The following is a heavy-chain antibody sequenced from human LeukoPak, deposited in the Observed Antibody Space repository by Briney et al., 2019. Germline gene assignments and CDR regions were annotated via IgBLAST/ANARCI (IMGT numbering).Heavy chain of an antibody. J-gene: IGHJ3*02. Sequence: SETLSLTCAVYGGSFSGYYWSWIRQPPGKGLEWIGEINHSGSTNYNPSLKSRVTISVDTSKNQFSLKLSSVTAADTAVYYCARRSGTYHAFDIWGQGTMVTVSS. CDR2: INHSGST. CDR1: GGSFSGYY. V-gene: IGHV4-34*01. D-gene: IGHD1-26*01. CDR3: ARRSGTYHAFDI.